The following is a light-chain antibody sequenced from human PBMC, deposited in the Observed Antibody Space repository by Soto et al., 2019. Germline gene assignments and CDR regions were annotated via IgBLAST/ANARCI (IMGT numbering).Light chain of an antibody. CDR1: SSDVGGYNY. Sequence: QSALTQPPSASGSPGQSVTISCTGTSSDVGGYNYVSWYQQHPGKAPKLMIYEVNKRPSGVPDRFSGSKSGNTASLTVSGLQAEDEADYYCNSYAGSPYVFGTETKVTVL. J-gene: IGLJ1*01. CDR2: EVN. CDR3: NSYAGSPYV. V-gene: IGLV2-8*01.